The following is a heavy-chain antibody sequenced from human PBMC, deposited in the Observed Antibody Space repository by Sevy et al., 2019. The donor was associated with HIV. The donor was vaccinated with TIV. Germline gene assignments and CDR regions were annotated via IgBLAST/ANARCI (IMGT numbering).Heavy chain of an antibody. Sequence: GGSLRLSCAASGFTFSSYDMHWVHQATGKGLEWVSAIGTAGDIYYAVYVKGRFTISRENAKNSLYLQMKSLRAGDMAVYYCARARRYYYDSSGLPTYYFDYWGQGTLVTVSS. V-gene: IGHV3-13*01. CDR2: IGTAGDI. D-gene: IGHD3-22*01. J-gene: IGHJ4*02. CDR3: ARARRYYYDSSGLPTYYFDY. CDR1: GFTFSSYD.